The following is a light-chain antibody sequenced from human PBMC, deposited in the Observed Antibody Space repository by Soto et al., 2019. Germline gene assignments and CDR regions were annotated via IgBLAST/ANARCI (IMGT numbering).Light chain of an antibody. Sequence: EIVLTQSPATLSVSPGERATLSCRASQSISSNLAWYQQKPGQAPRRLIYGPSTRSTGVPARISGSGSGREVPRPMRSLQSNDVAEYFCKQYTHCPVWSFGQGTKVDLK. CDR1: QSISSN. J-gene: IGKJ1*01. CDR2: GPS. V-gene: IGKV3-15*01. CDR3: KQYTHCPVWS.